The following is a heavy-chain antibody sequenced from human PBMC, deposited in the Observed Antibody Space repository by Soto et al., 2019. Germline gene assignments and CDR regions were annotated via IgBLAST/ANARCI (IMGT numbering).Heavy chain of an antibody. CDR3: QKGSYSGIYSDLDY. V-gene: IGHV3-30*18. Sequence: LRLSCAASGFSFSSYGMYWLRQPSGKGLECVAGISYDGSGKYYVSSLKGRFTISRDNSRNTMYLQMNSLGADDTAVYYRQKGSYSGIYSDLDYWRQGALVTVSS. CDR1: GFSFSSYG. CDR2: ISYDGSGK. D-gene: IGHD1-26*01. J-gene: IGHJ4*02.